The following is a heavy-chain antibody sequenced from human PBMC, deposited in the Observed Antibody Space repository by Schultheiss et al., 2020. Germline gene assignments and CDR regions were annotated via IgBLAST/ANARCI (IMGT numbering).Heavy chain of an antibody. CDR2: ISSSSSYI. Sequence: GESLKISCAASGFTFSSYSMNWVRQAPGKGLEWVSSISSSSSYIYYADSVKGRFTISRDNAKNSLYLQMNSLRAEDTAVYYCARGGPYYDFWSGLGDNWFDPWGKGTLVTVSS. J-gene: IGHJ5*02. D-gene: IGHD3-3*01. CDR1: GFTFSSYS. CDR3: ARGGPYYDFWSGLGDNWFDP. V-gene: IGHV3-21*01.